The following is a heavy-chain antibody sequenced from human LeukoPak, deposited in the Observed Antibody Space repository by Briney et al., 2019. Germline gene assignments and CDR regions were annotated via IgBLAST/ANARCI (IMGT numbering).Heavy chain of an antibody. D-gene: IGHD3-3*01. V-gene: IGHV3-30-3*01. J-gene: IGHJ6*03. CDR1: GFTFSSYA. CDR3: TRDLEQITIFGVVNPMDV. CDR2: ISYDGSNK. Sequence: GGSLRLSCAASGFTFSSYAMHWVRQAPGKGLEWVAVISYDGSNKYYADSVKGRFTISRDNSKNTLYLQMNTLRAEDTAVYYCTRDLEQITIFGVVNPMDVWGKGTTVTVSS.